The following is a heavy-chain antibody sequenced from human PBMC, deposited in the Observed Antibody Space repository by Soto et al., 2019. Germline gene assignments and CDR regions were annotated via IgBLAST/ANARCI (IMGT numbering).Heavy chain of an antibody. CDR3: AKADALGYCIEFDP. J-gene: IGHJ5*02. V-gene: IGHV3-43*01. CDR1: GFTFDDYT. CDR2: ISWDGGST. D-gene: IGHD2-15*01. Sequence: PGGSLRLSCAASGFTFDDYTMHWVRQAPGKGLEWVSLISWDGGSTYYADSVKGRFTISRDNSKNSLYLQMNSLRTEDTALYYCAKADALGYCIEFDPWGQGTLVTVSS.